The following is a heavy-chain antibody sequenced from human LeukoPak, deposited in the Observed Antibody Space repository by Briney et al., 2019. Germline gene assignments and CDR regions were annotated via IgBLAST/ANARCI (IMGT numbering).Heavy chain of an antibody. D-gene: IGHD5-18*01. CDR1: GFTFDDYA. Sequence: GGSLRLSCAASGFTFDDYAMHWVRHAPGKGLEGVSGISWNSGSIGYADSVKGRFTISRDNAKNSLYLQMNSLRAEDTALYYCAKDKYSYRSYGMDVWGQGTTVTVSS. J-gene: IGHJ6*02. CDR3: AKDKYSYRSYGMDV. V-gene: IGHV3-9*01. CDR2: ISWNSGSI.